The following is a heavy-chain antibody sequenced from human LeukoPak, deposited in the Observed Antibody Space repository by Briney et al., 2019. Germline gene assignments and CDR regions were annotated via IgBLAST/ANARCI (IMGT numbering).Heavy chain of an antibody. CDR3: ARRSGCSTPECYISGRDYFDY. J-gene: IGHJ4*02. Sequence: GSSVKVSCKXSGGTSKNNAITWVRQAPGRGLEWLGRIPIFGTPNYAQKLQGRVTFTADASTATAYMELANLRSEDTAMYYCARRSGCSTPECYISGRDYFDYWGLGTLVAVST. D-gene: IGHD2-15*01. V-gene: IGHV1-69*01. CDR1: GGTSKNNA. CDR2: IPIFGTP.